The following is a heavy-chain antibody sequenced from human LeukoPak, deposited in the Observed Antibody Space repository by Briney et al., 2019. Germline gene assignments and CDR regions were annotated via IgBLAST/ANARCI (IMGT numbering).Heavy chain of an antibody. CDR3: AKYFGSGSYSSNFLNFDF. CDR1: GFTFSSYA. Sequence: GGSLRLSCAASGFTFSSYAMSWVRQAPGKGLEWVSTISGRGGNIFYTDSVKGRFTISRDNSRNTLFLQMNSLRADDTAVYYCAKYFGSGSYSSNFLNFDFWGLGTLVTVSS. CDR2: ISGRGGNI. J-gene: IGHJ4*02. D-gene: IGHD3-10*01. V-gene: IGHV3-23*01.